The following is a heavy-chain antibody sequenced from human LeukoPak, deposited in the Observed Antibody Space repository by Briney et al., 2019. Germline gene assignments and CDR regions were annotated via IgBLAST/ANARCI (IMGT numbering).Heavy chain of an antibody. Sequence: GASVKVSCKASGYTFTDYYKHWVRQAPGQGLEWMGWLNPNSGDTNYAQKFQGRVSMTRDTSISTAYMDLSDLRSDDTAVYYCARGRNIEMTTMSGGSDYWGQGTLVTVSS. CDR1: GYTFTDYY. J-gene: IGHJ4*02. CDR2: LNPNSGDT. V-gene: IGHV1-2*02. CDR3: ARGRNIEMTTMSGGSDY. D-gene: IGHD5-24*01.